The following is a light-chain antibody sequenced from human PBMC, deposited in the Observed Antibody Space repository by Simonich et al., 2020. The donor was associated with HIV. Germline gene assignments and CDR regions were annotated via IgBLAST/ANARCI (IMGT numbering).Light chain of an antibody. CDR3: QQYYITPRT. CDR2: WAS. J-gene: IGKJ1*01. V-gene: IGKV4-1*01. Sequence: DIVMTQSPDSLAVSLGERATINCKSSRIVLYSSNNKNYLAWYQQKPGQPPKLLIYWASTREAGVPDRFSGSGSGTDFTLTISSLRAEDVAVYYCQQYYITPRTFGQGTKVEIK. CDR1: RIVLYSSNNKNY.